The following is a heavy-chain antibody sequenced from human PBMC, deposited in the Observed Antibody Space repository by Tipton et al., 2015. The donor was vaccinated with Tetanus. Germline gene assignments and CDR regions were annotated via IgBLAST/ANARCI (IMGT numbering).Heavy chain of an antibody. CDR3: ARRLGPYTGDHFWHFDL. J-gene: IGHJ2*01. D-gene: IGHD7-27*01. CDR2: IYPDDSDT. V-gene: IGHV5-51*01. Sequence: VQSGAEVKKPGESLKISCSGSGYSFNIYWLAWVRQMPGKGLEWMGIIYPDDSDTRYSPSFQGQVTISADKSTTTAYLQWSSLKASDTAMYYCARRLGPYTGDHFWHFDLWGRGTLVTVSS. CDR1: GYSFNIYW.